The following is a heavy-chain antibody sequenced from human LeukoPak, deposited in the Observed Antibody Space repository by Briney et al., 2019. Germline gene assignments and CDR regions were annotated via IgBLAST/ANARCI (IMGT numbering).Heavy chain of an antibody. CDR2: ISSSSKYI. CDR1: GFTFRSYS. D-gene: IGHD2-2*01. J-gene: IGHJ4*02. Sequence: GGSLRLSCADSGFTFRSYSMNWVRQAPGKGLEWVSSISSSSKYIYYADSVKGRFTISRDTAKNSLYLQMNSLRAEDTATYYCARGLVPAAVEFDYWGQGTLVTVSS. V-gene: IGHV3-21*01. CDR3: ARGLVPAAVEFDY.